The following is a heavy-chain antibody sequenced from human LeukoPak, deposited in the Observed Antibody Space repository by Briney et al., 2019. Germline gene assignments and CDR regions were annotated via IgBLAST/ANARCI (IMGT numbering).Heavy chain of an antibody. CDR1: GGTFSSYA. V-gene: IGHV1-18*01. Sequence: ASVKVSCKASGGTFSSYAISWVRQAPGQGLEWMGWISAYNGNTNYAQKLQGRVTMTTDTSTSTAYMELRSLRSDDTAVYYCARDLSPLGRYYYGMDVWGQGTTVTVSS. CDR3: ARDLSPLGRYYYGMDV. J-gene: IGHJ6*02. CDR2: ISAYNGNT.